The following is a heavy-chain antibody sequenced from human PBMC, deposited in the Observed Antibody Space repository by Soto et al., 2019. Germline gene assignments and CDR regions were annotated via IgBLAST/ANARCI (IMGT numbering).Heavy chain of an antibody. D-gene: IGHD3-22*01. CDR1: GFTFSSYA. V-gene: IGHV3-23*01. J-gene: IGHJ4*02. CDR2: ISGSGGST. Sequence: GSLRLSCAASGFTFSSYAMSWVRQAPGKGLEWVSAISGSGGSTYYADSVKGRFTISRDNSKDTLYLQMNSLRAEDTAVYYCAKDTDYYDSSGAFDYWGQGTLVTV. CDR3: AKDTDYYDSSGAFDY.